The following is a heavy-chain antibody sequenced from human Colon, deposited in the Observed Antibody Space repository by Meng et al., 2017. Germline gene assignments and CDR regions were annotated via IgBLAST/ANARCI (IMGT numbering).Heavy chain of an antibody. D-gene: IGHD6-19*01. CDR3: TTVHSSGWTTTDY. Sequence: GESLKISCAASGFTFSNAWMSWVRQAPGKGLEWVGRIKSKTDGGTTDYAAPVKGRFTISRDDSKNTLYLQMNSLKTEDTAVYYCTTVHSSGWTTTDYWGQGTLVPSPQ. CDR1: GFTFSNAW. J-gene: IGHJ4*02. V-gene: IGHV3-15*01. CDR2: IKSKTDGGTT.